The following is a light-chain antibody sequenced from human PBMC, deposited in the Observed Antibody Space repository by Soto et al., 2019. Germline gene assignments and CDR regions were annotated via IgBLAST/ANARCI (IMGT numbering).Light chain of an antibody. Sequence: DIQMTQSPSSLSASVGDRVTITCRASQGMSNYVAWYQQKSGKVPKVLIHGASTLHPVVPSRFSGSGSGTDFTLTISSLQHEDVDTYYCQKYNSEPSTFGQGTKVPIE. J-gene: IGKJ1*01. CDR1: QGMSNY. CDR2: GAS. CDR3: QKYNSEPST. V-gene: IGKV1-27*01.